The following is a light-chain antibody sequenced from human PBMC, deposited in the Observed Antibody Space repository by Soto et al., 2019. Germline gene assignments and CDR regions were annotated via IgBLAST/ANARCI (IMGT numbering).Light chain of an antibody. V-gene: IGLV2-14*03. J-gene: IGLJ1*01. CDR2: DVT. CDR1: GSDIGGYNY. CDR3: SSYRASSTTHYV. Sequence: QSALTQPASLSGSPGQSITISCTGTGSDIGGYNYVSWYQQHTGKAPKLIIHDVTNRPSGVSDRFFGSKSGNTASLTISGLQAEDEADYYCSSYRASSTTHYVFGTGTKLTVL.